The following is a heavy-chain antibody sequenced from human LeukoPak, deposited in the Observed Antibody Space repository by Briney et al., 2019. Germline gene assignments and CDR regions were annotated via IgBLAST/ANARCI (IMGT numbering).Heavy chain of an antibody. V-gene: IGHV4-59*01. CDR1: GGSISSYY. CDR2: IYYSGST. D-gene: IGHD3-10*01. CDR3: ARDTYGSGSYYNGPYYYGMDV. J-gene: IGHJ6*02. Sequence: QTSETLSLTCTVSGGSISSYYWSWIRQPPGKGLEWIGYIYYSGSTNYNPSLKSRVTISVDTSKNQFSLKLSSVTAADTAVYYCARDTYGSGSYYNGPYYYGMDVWGQGTTVTVSS.